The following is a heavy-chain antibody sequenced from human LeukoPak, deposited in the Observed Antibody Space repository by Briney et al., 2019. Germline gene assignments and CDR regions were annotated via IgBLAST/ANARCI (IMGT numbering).Heavy chain of an antibody. D-gene: IGHD6-13*01. V-gene: IGHV4-39*01. CDR2: IYYSGST. CDR3: ARGPEAAAGPERPVYYYMDV. Sequence: PSETLSLTCTVSGGSISSSSYYWGWIRQPPGKGLEWIGSIYYSGSTYYNPSLKSRVTISVDTSKNQFSLKLSSVTAADTAVYYCARGPEAAAGPERPVYYYMDVWGKGTTVTVSS. CDR1: GGSISSSSYY. J-gene: IGHJ6*03.